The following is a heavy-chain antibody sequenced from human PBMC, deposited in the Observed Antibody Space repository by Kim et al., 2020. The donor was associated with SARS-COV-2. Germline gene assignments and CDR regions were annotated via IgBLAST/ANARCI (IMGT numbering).Heavy chain of an antibody. CDR1: GFTFSSYG. Sequence: GGSLRLSCAASGFTFSSYGMHWVRQAPGKGLEWVAVIWYDGSNKYYADSVKGRFTISRDNSKNTLYLQMNSLRAEDTAVYYCAKVFSQSSPSYYYDSSGYSRGRYFDYWGQGTLVTVSS. D-gene: IGHD3-22*01. J-gene: IGHJ4*02. V-gene: IGHV3-33*06. CDR3: AKVFSQSSPSYYYDSSGYSRGRYFDY. CDR2: IWYDGSNK.